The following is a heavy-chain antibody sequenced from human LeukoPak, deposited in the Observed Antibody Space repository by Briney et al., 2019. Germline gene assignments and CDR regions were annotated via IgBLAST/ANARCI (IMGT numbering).Heavy chain of an antibody. Sequence: GGSLRLSCAASGFTFNDYSMSWIRQAPGKGLEWVSYISGSGSTIYYADSVRGRFTISRDNAKNSLYLQMNSLRAEDTAVYYCARTGRSGWYDFDYWGQGTLVTVSS. CDR2: ISGSGSTI. CDR3: ARTGRSGWYDFDY. D-gene: IGHD6-19*01. J-gene: IGHJ4*02. CDR1: GFTFNDYS. V-gene: IGHV3-11*01.